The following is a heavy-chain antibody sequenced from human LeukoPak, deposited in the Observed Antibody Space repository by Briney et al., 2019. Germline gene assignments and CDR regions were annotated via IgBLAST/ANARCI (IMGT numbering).Heavy chain of an antibody. Sequence: PSETLSFTCAVYGGSFSGYYWSWLPQPPGKGLEWFGEINHSGSTNYNPSLKSRVTISVDTSKNQFSLKLSSVTAADTAVYYCARRGRAIGRGWFDPWGQGTLVTVSS. CDR1: GGSFSGYY. D-gene: IGHD2-15*01. V-gene: IGHV4-34*01. CDR2: INHSGST. CDR3: ARRGRAIGRGWFDP. J-gene: IGHJ5*02.